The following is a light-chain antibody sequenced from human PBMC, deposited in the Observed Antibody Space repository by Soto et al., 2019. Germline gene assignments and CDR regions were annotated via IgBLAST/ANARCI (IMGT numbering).Light chain of an antibody. CDR3: QQSHSIPWT. V-gene: IGKV1-39*01. CDR2: AAS. J-gene: IGKJ1*01. Sequence: DIQMTQSPSSLSASVGDRVTITCRASQSINSYLNWYQQKSGKAPKLLISAASSLESGVPPRFSGSGSGTDFTLTITSLQPEDFATYYCQQSHSIPWTFGQGTKVDNK. CDR1: QSINSY.